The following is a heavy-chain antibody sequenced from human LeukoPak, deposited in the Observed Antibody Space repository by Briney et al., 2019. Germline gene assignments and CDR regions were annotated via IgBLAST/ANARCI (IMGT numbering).Heavy chain of an antibody. D-gene: IGHD3-10*01. Sequence: PGGSLRLSCAASGFTFSSDDMNWVRQAPGKGLEWVAYISGSGYRIYYAGSVKGRFTISRDNARKSLYLQMNSLRAEDTGTYYCAREGSSYAPSQPFFFDFWGQGTLVTVSS. J-gene: IGHJ4*02. V-gene: IGHV3-48*03. CDR3: AREGSSYAPSQPFFFDF. CDR1: GFTFSSDD. CDR2: ISGSGYRI.